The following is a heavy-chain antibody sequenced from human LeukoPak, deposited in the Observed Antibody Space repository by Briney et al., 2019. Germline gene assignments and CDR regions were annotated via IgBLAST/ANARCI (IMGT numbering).Heavy chain of an antibody. CDR3: ARAQTNWFDS. Sequence: GASVKVSCKASGGTFSSYAISWVRQAPGQGLEWMGGIIPIFGTANYPQKFQGRVTITADESTSTAYMELSSLRSEDTAVYYCARAQTNWFDSWGQGTLVTVSS. V-gene: IGHV1-69*13. J-gene: IGHJ5*01. CDR2: IIPIFGTA. CDR1: GGTFSSYA.